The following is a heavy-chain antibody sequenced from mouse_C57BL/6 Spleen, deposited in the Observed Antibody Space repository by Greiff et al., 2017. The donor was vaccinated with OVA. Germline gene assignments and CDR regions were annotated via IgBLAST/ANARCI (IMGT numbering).Heavy chain of an antibody. CDR2: IDPSDSYT. CDR3: ARNYDVHYYAMAY. CDR1: GYTFTSYW. J-gene: IGHJ4*01. Sequence: QVQLQQPGAELVKPGASVKLSCKASGYTFTSYWMQWVKQRPGQGLEWIGEIDPSDSYTNYNQKFKGKATLTVDTSSSTAYMQLSSLTSEDSAVYYCARNYDVHYYAMAYWGEGTSVTVSS. V-gene: IGHV1-50*01. D-gene: IGHD2-4*01.